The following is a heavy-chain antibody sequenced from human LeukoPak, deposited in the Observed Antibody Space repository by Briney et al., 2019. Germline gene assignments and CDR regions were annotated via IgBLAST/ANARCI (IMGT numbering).Heavy chain of an antibody. V-gene: IGHV3-21*01. CDR1: GFTFSSYS. D-gene: IGHD2-15*01. J-gene: IGHJ3*02. Sequence: PGGSLRLSCAASGFTFSSYSMNWVRQAPGEGLEWVSSISSSSSYIYYADSVKGRFTISRDNAKNSLYLQMNSLRAEDTAVYYCARDGAPYCSGGSCYSRLAFDIWGQGTMVTVSS. CDR3: ARDGAPYCSGGSCYSRLAFDI. CDR2: ISSSSSYI.